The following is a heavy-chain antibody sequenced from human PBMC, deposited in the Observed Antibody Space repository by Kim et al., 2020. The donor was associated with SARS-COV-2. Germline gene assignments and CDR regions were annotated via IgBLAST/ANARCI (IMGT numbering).Heavy chain of an antibody. CDR3: ASGITFTSPFDY. CDR2: IIPIFGTA. D-gene: IGHD3-16*01. CDR1: GGTFSSYA. J-gene: IGHJ4*02. Sequence: SVKVSCKASGGTFSSYAISWVRQAPGQGLEWMGGIIPIFGTANYAQKFQGRVTITADESTSTAYMELSSLRSEDTAVYYCASGITFTSPFDYWGQGTLVTVSS. V-gene: IGHV1-69*13.